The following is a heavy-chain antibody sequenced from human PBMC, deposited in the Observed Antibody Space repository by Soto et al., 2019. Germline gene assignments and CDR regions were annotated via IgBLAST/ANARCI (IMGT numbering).Heavy chain of an antibody. CDR3: ARGYGVVPAAMLDY. J-gene: IGHJ4*02. CDR1: GGSISSGGYY. CDR2: LYYSGGT. V-gene: IGHV4-31*03. Sequence: QVQLQESGPGLVKPSQTLSLTCTVSGGSISSGGYYWSWIRQHPGKGLEWIGYLYYSGGTYYNPSLKSRVIISVDTSKNQFSLKLSTVTAADTAVYYCARGYGVVPAAMLDYWGQGTLVTVSS. D-gene: IGHD2-2*01.